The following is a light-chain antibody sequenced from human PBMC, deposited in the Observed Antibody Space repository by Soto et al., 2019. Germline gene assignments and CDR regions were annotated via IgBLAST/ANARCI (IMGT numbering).Light chain of an antibody. CDR1: QSVSSN. V-gene: IGKV3-15*01. Sequence: GMSQSPSTLSVSTGERATLSCRASQSVSSNLAWYQQKPGQAPRLLIYGASTRATGIPARFSGSGSGTEFTLTISSLQSEDFAVYYCQQYNNWPLTFAQGTKVAIK. CDR3: QQYNNWPLT. CDR2: GAS. J-gene: IGKJ1*01.